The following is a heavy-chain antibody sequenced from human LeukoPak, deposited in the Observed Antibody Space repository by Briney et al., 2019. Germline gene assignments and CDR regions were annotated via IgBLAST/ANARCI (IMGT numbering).Heavy chain of an antibody. CDR3: AKDVFSHSNSWYYFDF. J-gene: IGHJ4*02. CDR2: ISTSGGIT. V-gene: IGHV3-23*01. Sequence: GGSLRLSCAPSGFTFSSYAMSWVRQAPGKGLEWVSGISTSGGITYYEDSVRGRFTISRDNSKNTLYLQMNSLRAEDTAVYSCAKDVFSHSNSWYYFDFWGQGTLVTVSS. CDR1: GFTFSSYA. D-gene: IGHD2-2*01.